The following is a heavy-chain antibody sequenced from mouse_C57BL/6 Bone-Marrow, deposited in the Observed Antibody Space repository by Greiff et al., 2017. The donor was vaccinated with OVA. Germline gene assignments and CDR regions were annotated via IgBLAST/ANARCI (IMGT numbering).Heavy chain of an antibody. CDR1: GYTFTSYW. D-gene: IGHD4-1*01. CDR3: AREGGTGPFAY. Sequence: VQLQQPGAELVMPGASVKLSCKASGYTFTSYWMHWVKQRPGQGLEWIGEIYPSDSYTNYNQKFKGKSTLTVDKSSSTAYMQLSSLTSEDSAVYYCAREGGTGPFAYWGQGTLVTVSA. V-gene: IGHV1-69*01. J-gene: IGHJ3*01. CDR2: IYPSDSYT.